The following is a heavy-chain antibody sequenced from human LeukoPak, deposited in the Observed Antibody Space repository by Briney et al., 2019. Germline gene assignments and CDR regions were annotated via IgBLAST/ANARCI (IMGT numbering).Heavy chain of an antibody. CDR3: ARAPFCGVDCPPTTDY. V-gene: IGHV1-2*02. D-gene: IGHD2-21*02. J-gene: IGHJ4*02. Sequence: ASVKVSCKASGYTFTGSYMHWVPQAPGQGLEWMGWINPDSGGTDSAQKFRGRVTMTRDTSISAAYMELSGLTSDDTAVYYCARAPFCGVDCPPTTDYWGQGTLVTVSS. CDR1: GYTFTGSY. CDR2: INPDSGGT.